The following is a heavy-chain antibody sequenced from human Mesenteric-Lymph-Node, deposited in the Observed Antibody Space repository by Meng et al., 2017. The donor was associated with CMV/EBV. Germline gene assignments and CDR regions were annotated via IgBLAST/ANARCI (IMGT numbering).Heavy chain of an antibody. D-gene: IGHD3-3*01. V-gene: IGHV4-4*02. J-gene: IGHJ4*02. CDR1: GSIGSSNW. CDR3: ARAAWDFWSGYYLDFDY. Sequence: GSIGSSNWWSWVRQPPGKGLEWIGEIYHSESTNYNPTLESRVTISVDKSKNQFSLKLSSVTAADTAVYYCARAAWDFWSGYYLDFDYWGQGTLVTVSS. CDR2: IYHSEST.